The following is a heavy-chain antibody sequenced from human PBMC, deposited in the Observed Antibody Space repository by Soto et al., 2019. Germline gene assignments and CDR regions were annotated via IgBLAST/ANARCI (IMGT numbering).Heavy chain of an antibody. Sequence: GESLKIACKGSGYSFITYWIAWVRQKPGKGLEWMGIIDPADSETKYSPSFQGQVTISADKSINTAYLQWSSLKASDTAKYYCARLGQGGYVQGMDVWGQGTTVTVSS. CDR3: ARLGQGGYVQGMDV. D-gene: IGHD5-12*01. CDR1: GYSFITYW. V-gene: IGHV5-51*01. J-gene: IGHJ6*02. CDR2: IDPADSET.